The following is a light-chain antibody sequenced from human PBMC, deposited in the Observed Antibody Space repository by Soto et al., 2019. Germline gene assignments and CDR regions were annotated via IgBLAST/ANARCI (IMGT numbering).Light chain of an antibody. J-gene: IGKJ4*01. CDR1: QSVSSY. CDR2: DAS. V-gene: IGKV3-11*01. CDR3: QQRSNWPLT. Sequence: EIVLTQSPATLSLSPGERATLSCRASQSVSSYLAWYQQKPGQAPRLLIYDASNRATGIPARFSGSGYGTDFTLTNSSLEPEDFAVYYCQQRSNWPLTFGGGTKVEIK.